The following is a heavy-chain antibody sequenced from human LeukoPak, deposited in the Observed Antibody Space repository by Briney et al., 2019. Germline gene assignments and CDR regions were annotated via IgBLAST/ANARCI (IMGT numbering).Heavy chain of an antibody. CDR3: CGGSEYYMDV. D-gene: IGHD3-16*01. J-gene: IGHJ6*03. CDR2: IWYDGSNK. V-gene: IGHV3-33*01. CDR1: GFTFSSYG. Sequence: GRSLRLSCAASGFTFSSYGMHWVRQAPGKGLEWVAVIWYDGSNKYYADSVKGRFTISRDNSKNTLYLQMNSLRAEDTAVYYCCGGSEYYMDVWGKGTTVTVSS.